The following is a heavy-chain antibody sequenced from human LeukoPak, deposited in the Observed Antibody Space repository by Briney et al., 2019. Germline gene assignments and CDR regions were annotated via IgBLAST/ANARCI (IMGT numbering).Heavy chain of an antibody. CDR1: GGSISSYY. D-gene: IGHD6-19*01. V-gene: IGHV4-59*12. J-gene: IGHJ4*02. Sequence: SETLSLTCTVSGGSISSYYWSWIRQPPGKGLEWIGYIYYSGSTNYNPSLKSRVTMSVDTSKNQFSLKLSSVTAADTAVYYCARGSGWYSQGGDYWGQGTLVTVSS. CDR2: IYYSGST. CDR3: ARGSGWYSQGGDY.